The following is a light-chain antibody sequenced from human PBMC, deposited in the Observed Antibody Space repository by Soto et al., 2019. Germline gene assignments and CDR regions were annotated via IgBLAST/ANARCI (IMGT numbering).Light chain of an antibody. CDR3: SSFTTSSTYV. Sequence: QSVLTQPHSVSGSPGQSVAISCSGSSSNVGSNNRVSWYQQSPGTAPKLMIYDVTNRPSGVPDRFSGSKSGNTASLTISGLQAEDEADYYCSSFTTSSTYVFGTGTKVTVL. V-gene: IGLV2-18*02. J-gene: IGLJ1*01. CDR2: DVT. CDR1: SSNVGSNNR.